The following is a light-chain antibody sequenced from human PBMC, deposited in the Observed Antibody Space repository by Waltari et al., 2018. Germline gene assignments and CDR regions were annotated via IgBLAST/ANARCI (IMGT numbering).Light chain of an antibody. V-gene: IGKV4-1*01. CDR1: QNIFHSSKNKDL. J-gene: IGKJ4*01. CDR3: QQYSSAVS. CDR2: WAS. Sequence: DIVMTQSPDSLTVSLGERATIHCRSNQNIFHSSKNKDLLAWYQHKPGLPPRLLISWASVREPGVPDRVTGSGSGTDFTLNIASLQAEDVAIYYCQQYSSAVSFGGGTKV.